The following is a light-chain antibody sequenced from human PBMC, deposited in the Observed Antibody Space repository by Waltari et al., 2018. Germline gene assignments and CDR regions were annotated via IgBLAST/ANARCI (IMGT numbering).Light chain of an antibody. CDR1: TGPVTGGHY. V-gene: IGLV7-46*01. CDR3: LRSLSAPRRGV. J-gene: IGLJ3*02. CDR2: DAN. Sequence: QAVVTQEPSLTVSPGGTVTLTCGSITGPVTGGHYPYWIQRKPGQAPRTLIYDANHRHSWTPARFSGALVGGKAALTRSSGQAEGEAVSYSLRSLSAPRRGVFCGGNKLTV.